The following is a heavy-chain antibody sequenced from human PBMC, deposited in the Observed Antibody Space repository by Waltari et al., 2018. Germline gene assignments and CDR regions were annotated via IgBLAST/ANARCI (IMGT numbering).Heavy chain of an antibody. CDR2: IYHSGKT. J-gene: IGHJ4*02. Sequence: QVQLQESGPGLVKPSGTLSLTCAVSGDSISRKYWWSWVRQSPGKGLEWIGEIYHSGKTYYNPSLKSRVTISVDKSKNQFSLNLSSVTAADTAVYYCAADRDVGLYFDYWGQGTLVTVSS. CDR1: GDSISRKYW. CDR3: AADRDVGLYFDY. V-gene: IGHV4-4*02. D-gene: IGHD2-21*01.